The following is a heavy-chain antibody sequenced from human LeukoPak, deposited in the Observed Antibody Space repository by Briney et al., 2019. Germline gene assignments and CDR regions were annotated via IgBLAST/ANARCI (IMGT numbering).Heavy chain of an antibody. CDR2: INHSGST. Sequence: SETLSLTCAVYGGSFSGYYWSWIRQPPGKGLECIGEINHSGSTNYNPSLKSRVTISVDTSKNQFSLKLSSVTAADTAVYYCARVYYDSSGYHFDYWGQGTLVTVSS. D-gene: IGHD3-22*01. J-gene: IGHJ4*02. CDR1: GGSFSGYY. V-gene: IGHV4-34*01. CDR3: ARVYYDSSGYHFDY.